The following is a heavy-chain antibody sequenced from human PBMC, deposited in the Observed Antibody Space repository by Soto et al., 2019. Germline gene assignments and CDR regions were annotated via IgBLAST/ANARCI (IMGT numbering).Heavy chain of an antibody. CDR3: ANFIVVGPGGILGGMDV. V-gene: IGHV3-30*18. D-gene: IGHD2-2*01. J-gene: IGHJ6*01. Sequence: QVQLVESGGGVVQPGRSLRLSCAASGFTFSSYGMHWVRQAPGKGLEWVAVISYDGSNKYYADSVKGRFTISRDNSKNPVYLQMDRLEAEDKGLFFCANFIVVGPGGILGGMDVWGPGAKVTVSS. CDR2: ISYDGSNK. CDR1: GFTFSSYG.